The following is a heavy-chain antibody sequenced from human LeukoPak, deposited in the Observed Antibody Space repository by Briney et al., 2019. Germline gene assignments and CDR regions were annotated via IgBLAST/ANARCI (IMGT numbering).Heavy chain of an antibody. D-gene: IGHD3-3*01. CDR3: ARHRSYSDFWSAVGG. Sequence: SETLSLTCTVSGGSISSSSYYWGWIRQPPGKGLEWIGSIYYSGSTYYNPSLKSRVTISVDMSKNRFSLQLSSVTAADTALYYCARHRSYSDFWSAVGGWGQGTLVTVSS. J-gene: IGHJ4*02. CDR2: IYYSGST. CDR1: GGSISSSSYY. V-gene: IGHV4-39*01.